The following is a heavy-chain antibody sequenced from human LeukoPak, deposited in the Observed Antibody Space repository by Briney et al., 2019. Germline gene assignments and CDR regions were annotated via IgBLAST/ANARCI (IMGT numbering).Heavy chain of an antibody. CDR3: ARAPSEIGGYYPEYFRH. CDR2: IKQDGSEK. V-gene: IGHV3-7*01. Sequence: GGSLRLSCAASGFTFSSYWMSWVRQAPGKGLEWVANIKQDGSEKYYADSVKGRFTISRDNAKNTVSLQMNSLRPEDTGVYYCARAPSEIGGYYPEYFRHWGQGTLVTVSS. D-gene: IGHD3-22*01. CDR1: GFTFSSYW. J-gene: IGHJ1*01.